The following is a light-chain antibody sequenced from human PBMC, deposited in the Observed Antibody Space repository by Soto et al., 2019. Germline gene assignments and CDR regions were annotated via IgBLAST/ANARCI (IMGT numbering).Light chain of an antibody. CDR3: QQADSFPWT. CDR1: QGVNTW. J-gene: IGKJ1*01. Sequence: DIQMTQSPSPVSASVGDRVTITCRASQGVNTWLAWYQQKPGKAPNLLIYAASSLQSGVPSRFSGRGSGTDFTLTISSLQPEDLAPYYCQQADSFPWTFGQGTKVEIK. CDR2: AAS. V-gene: IGKV1-12*02.